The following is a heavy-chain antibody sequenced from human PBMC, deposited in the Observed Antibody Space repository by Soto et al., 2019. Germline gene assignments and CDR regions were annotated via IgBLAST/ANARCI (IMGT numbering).Heavy chain of an antibody. CDR3: SKCPYSSSWYQPFDY. J-gene: IGHJ4*02. Sequence: EVQLLESGGILVQPGGSVRLSCAASGFTFSSYAMSWVRQAPGKGLEWVSAISGSGSSTNYADSVKGRVTISRDNSKNTVHMQMNSLRGEDTAIYYCSKCPYSSSWYQPFDYWGQGTLVTVSS. CDR1: GFTFSSYA. V-gene: IGHV3-23*01. D-gene: IGHD6-13*01. CDR2: ISGSGSST.